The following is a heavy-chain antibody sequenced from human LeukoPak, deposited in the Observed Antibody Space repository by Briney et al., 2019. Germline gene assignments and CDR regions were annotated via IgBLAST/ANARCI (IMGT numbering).Heavy chain of an antibody. Sequence: TGGSLRLSCAASGFTFSSYAMSWVRQAPGKGLEWVSAISGSGGSTYYADSVKGRFTISRDNSKNTLYLQMNSLRAEDTAVYYCAKGEYYYDSSGYYCTHWGQGTLVTVSS. CDR1: GFTFSSYA. J-gene: IGHJ4*02. CDR2: ISGSGGST. D-gene: IGHD3-22*01. CDR3: AKGEYYYDSSGYYCTH. V-gene: IGHV3-23*01.